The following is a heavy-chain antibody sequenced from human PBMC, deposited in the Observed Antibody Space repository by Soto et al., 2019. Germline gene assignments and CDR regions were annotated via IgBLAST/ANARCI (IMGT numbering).Heavy chain of an antibody. Sequence: QVQLQESGPGLVKPSQTLSLTCTVSGGSISSGGYYWSWIRQHPGKGLEWIGYIYYSGSTYYNPSLRGRVTISVDTSKNQFSLKLSSVTAADTAVYYCAIHAPGSSSWYGDAFDIWGQGTMVTVSS. CDR3: AIHAPGSSSWYGDAFDI. J-gene: IGHJ3*02. D-gene: IGHD6-13*01. CDR1: GGSISSGGYY. V-gene: IGHV4-31*03. CDR2: IYYSGST.